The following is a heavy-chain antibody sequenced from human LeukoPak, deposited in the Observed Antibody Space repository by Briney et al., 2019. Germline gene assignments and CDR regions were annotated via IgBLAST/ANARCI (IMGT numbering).Heavy chain of an antibody. CDR3: AIPLGAAAGIPYGMDV. V-gene: IGHV1-18*01. D-gene: IGHD6-13*01. CDR2: SIAYNGNK. J-gene: IGHJ6*02. Sequence: SSVNVSCKASVYRFTSYGISWVRQAPGQGRAWVGWSIAYNGNKNYAQNLQDRVTITTDTSTGTAYMELSILRLYDTAVYYCAIPLGAAAGIPYGMDVWGQGTTVTVSS. CDR1: VYRFTSYG.